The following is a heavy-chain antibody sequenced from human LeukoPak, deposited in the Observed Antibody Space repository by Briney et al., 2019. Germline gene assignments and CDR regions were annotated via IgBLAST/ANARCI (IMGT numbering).Heavy chain of an antibody. J-gene: IGHJ4*02. V-gene: IGHV3-23*01. CDR3: AKEGCSSTNCYDDS. D-gene: IGHD2-2*01. Sequence: GGSLRLSCVGSGFTFSSYAMNWVRQVPGKGLEWVSAISGSGDTTYYADSVKGRFTISRDNSKNTLNLQMNGLRADDTAVYYCAKEGCSSTNCYDDSWGQGTLVTVSS. CDR2: ISGSGDTT. CDR1: GFTFSSYA.